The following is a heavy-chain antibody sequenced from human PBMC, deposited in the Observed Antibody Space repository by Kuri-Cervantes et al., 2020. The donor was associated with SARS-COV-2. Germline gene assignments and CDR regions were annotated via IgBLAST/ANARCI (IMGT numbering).Heavy chain of an antibody. CDR3: AREFLEWLLRGYYYGMDD. D-gene: IGHD3-3*01. CDR2: INSDGSST. V-gene: IGHV3-74*01. CDR1: GFTFSSYW. Sequence: GGSLRLSCAASGFTFSSYWMHWVRHAPGKGLVWVSRINSDGSSTSYADSVKGRFTISRDNAKNTLYLQMNSLRAEDTAAYYCAREFLEWLLRGYYYGMDDWGQGTTVTVSS. J-gene: IGHJ6*02.